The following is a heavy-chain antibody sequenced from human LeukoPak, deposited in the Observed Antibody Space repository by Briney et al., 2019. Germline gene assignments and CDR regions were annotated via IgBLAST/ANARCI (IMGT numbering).Heavy chain of an antibody. CDR2: INTDGSST. Sequence: GGSLRLSCAASGFTFDDYAMHWVRQAPGKGLMWVSSINTDGSSTTYADSVKGRFTVSRDNTKNTLYLQMNSLRAEDTAVYYCASDAPTVGTLDYWGQGTLVTVSS. V-gene: IGHV3-74*03. CDR3: ASDAPTVGTLDY. D-gene: IGHD5-12*01. CDR1: GFTFDDYA. J-gene: IGHJ4*02.